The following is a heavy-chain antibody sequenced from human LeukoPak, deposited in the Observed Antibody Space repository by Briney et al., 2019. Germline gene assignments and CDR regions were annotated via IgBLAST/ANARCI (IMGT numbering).Heavy chain of an antibody. CDR2: INPSGGST. CDR1: GYTFTSYY. CDR3: AKGNNPMISMLFFDY. Sequence: ASVKVSCKASGYTFTSYYMHWVRQAPGQGLEWMGIINPSGGSTSYAQKFQGRVTMTRDTSTSTVYMDLSSLRSEDTAVYYCAKGNNPMISMLFFDYWGQGTLVTVSS. J-gene: IGHJ4*02. V-gene: IGHV1-46*01. D-gene: IGHD3-22*01.